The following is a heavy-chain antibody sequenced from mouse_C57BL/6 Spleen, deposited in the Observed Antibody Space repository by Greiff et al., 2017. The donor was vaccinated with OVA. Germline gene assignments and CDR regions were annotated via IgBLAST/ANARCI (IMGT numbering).Heavy chain of an antibody. D-gene: IGHD1-1*01. CDR2: IDPEDGDT. CDR3: TQEDGSSYSSY. CDR1: GYTFTSYW. Sequence: EVQLQQSGAELAKPGASVKLSCKASGYTFTSYWMHWVKQRPGQGLEWIGRIDPEDGDTEYAPKFQGKATMTADTSSNTAYLQLSSLTSEDTAVYYCTQEDGSSYSSYWGQGTLVTVSA. J-gene: IGHJ3*01. V-gene: IGHV14-1*01.